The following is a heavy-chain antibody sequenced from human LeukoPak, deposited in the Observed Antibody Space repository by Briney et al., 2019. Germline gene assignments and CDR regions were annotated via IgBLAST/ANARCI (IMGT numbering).Heavy chain of an antibody. J-gene: IGHJ6*02. CDR3: ARALLGGFYGMDV. Sequence: SGTLSLTCAVSGGSISGSNWWSWVRQPPGKGLEWIGEIYHSGSTNYNPSLKSRVTISVDKSKNQFSLKLSSVTAADTAVYYCARALLGGFYGMDVWGQGTTVTVSS. V-gene: IGHV4-4*02. CDR2: IYHSGST. D-gene: IGHD2-15*01. CDR1: GGSISGSNW.